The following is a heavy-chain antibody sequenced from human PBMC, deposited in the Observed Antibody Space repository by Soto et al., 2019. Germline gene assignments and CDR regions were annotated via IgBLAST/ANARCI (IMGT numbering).Heavy chain of an antibody. J-gene: IGHJ5*02. Sequence: EVQLVESGGGLVQPGGSLRLSCATSGFILSDCAMNWVRQAPGKGLEWVASISSGGSYIKYADSVKGRFTISRDNAKNSVSLQMNSLRVDDTAVYFCTRDQGGSYDSWFDPWGQGTLVTVSS. CDR2: ISSGGSYI. D-gene: IGHD1-26*01. CDR1: GFILSDCA. CDR3: TRDQGGSYDSWFDP. V-gene: IGHV3-21*01.